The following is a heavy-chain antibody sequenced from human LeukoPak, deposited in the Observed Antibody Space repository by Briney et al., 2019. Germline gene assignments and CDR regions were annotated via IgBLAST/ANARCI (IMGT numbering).Heavy chain of an antibody. Sequence: ASVKVSCKASGYTFTGYYMHWVRQAPGQGLEWMGVINPSGGSTVYAQKFQGRVTMTRDTSTSIVYMELSSLRYEDTAIYYCARDYPIAAAPGGLDFWGQGTLVTVSS. CDR2: INPSGGST. CDR1: GYTFTGYY. V-gene: IGHV1-46*01. CDR3: ARDYPIAAAPGGLDF. J-gene: IGHJ4*02. D-gene: IGHD6-13*01.